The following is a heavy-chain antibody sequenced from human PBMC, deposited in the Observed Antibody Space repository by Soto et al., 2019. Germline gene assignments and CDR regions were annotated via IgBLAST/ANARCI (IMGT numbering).Heavy chain of an antibody. D-gene: IGHD2-8*01. CDR3: ARSPKGTNFDY. V-gene: IGHV4-30-4*01. J-gene: IGHJ4*02. CDR2: IYYSGST. CDR1: GGSISSGAYY. Sequence: SETLSLTCTVSGGSISSGAYYWPWIRQPPGNGLEWIGYIYYSGSTYYNPSLKSRVTISVDTSKNQFSLKLSSVTAADTAVYYCARSPKGTNFDYWGQGTLVTVS.